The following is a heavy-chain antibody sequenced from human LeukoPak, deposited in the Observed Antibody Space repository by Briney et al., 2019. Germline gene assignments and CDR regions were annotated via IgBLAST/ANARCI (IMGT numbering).Heavy chain of an antibody. CDR2: ISYDGSNK. J-gene: IGHJ4*02. CDR3: AKDEMRYFDWLLQAFDY. V-gene: IGHV3-30*18. CDR1: GFTFSSYG. Sequence: GGSLRLSCAASGFTFSSYGMHWVRQAPGKGLEWVAGISYDGSNKYYADSVKGRFTISRDNSKNTLYLQMNSLRAEDTAVYYCAKDEMRYFDWLLQAFDYWGQGTLVTVSS. D-gene: IGHD3-9*01.